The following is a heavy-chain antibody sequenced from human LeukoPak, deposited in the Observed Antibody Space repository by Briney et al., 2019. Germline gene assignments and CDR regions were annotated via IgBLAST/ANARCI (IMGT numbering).Heavy chain of an antibody. CDR2: ISYDGSNK. J-gene: IGHJ4*02. Sequence: GGSLRLSCAASRFTFSRYGMHWVRQAPGKGLEWVAVISYDGSNKDYADSVKGRFTISRDNSKNTLYLLMDSLRAEDTGVYYCATARDNYDISGFSALEDWGQGTLVTVSS. D-gene: IGHD3-22*01. CDR3: ATARDNYDISGFSALED. CDR1: RFTFSRYG. V-gene: IGHV3-30*03.